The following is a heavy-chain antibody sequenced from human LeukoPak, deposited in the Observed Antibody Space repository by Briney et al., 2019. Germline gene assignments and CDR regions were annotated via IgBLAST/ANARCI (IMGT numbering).Heavy chain of an antibody. V-gene: IGHV4-30-4*01. CDR1: GGSISSGDYY. J-gene: IGHJ5*02. CDR2: IYYSGST. Sequence: SQTLSLTCTVSGGSISSGDYYWSWIRQPPGKGLEWIGYIYYSGSTYYNPSLKSRVTISVDTSKNQFSLKLSSVTAADTAVYYCARNPQWWSNPNWFDPWGQGTLVTVSS. D-gene: IGHD2-15*01. CDR3: ARNPQWWSNPNWFDP.